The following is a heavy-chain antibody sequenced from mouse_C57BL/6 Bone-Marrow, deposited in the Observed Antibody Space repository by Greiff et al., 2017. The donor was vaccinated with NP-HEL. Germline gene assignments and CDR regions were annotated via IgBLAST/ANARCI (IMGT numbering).Heavy chain of an antibody. D-gene: IGHD2-1*01. J-gene: IGHJ4*01. CDR3: ARFYRFYAMDY. CDR2: IHPNSGST. CDR1: GYTFTSYW. V-gene: IGHV1-64*01. Sequence: QVQLQQPGAELVKPGASVKLSCKASGYTFTSYWMHWVKQRPGQGLEWIGMIHPNSGSTNYNEKFKSKATLTVDKSSSTAYMQLSSLTSEDSAVYYCARFYRFYAMDYWDQGTSVTVSS.